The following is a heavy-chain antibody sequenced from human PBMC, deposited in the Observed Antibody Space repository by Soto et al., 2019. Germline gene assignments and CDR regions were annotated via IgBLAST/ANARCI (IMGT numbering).Heavy chain of an antibody. D-gene: IGHD1-26*01. V-gene: IGHV1-18*01. J-gene: IGHJ4*02. CDR2: ISAYNGNT. CDR3: ARGVWVVGASAYFDY. CDR1: GYTFTSYG. Sequence: ASVKVSCKASGYTFTSYGISWVRQAPGQGLEWMGWISAYNGNTNYAQKLQGRVTMTTDTSTSTAYMELRSLRSDDTAVYYCARGVWVVGASAYFDYWGQGTLVTSPQ.